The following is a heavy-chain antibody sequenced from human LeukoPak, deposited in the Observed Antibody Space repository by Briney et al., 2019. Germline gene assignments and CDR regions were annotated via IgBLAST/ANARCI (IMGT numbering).Heavy chain of an antibody. J-gene: IGHJ4*02. CDR1: GYALTELS. CDR2: FDPEDGET. CDR3: AVSLTGKYYFDY. Sequence: ASVKVSCKVSGYALTELSMHWVRQAPGKGLEWMGGFDPEDGETIYTQKFQGRVTMTEDTSTDTAYMELSSLRSEDTAAYYCAVSLTGKYYFDYWGQGTLVTVSS. V-gene: IGHV1-24*01. D-gene: IGHD1-20*01.